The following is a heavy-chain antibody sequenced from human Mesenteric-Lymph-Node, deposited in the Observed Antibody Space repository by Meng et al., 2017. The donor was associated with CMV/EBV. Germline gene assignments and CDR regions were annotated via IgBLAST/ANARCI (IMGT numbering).Heavy chain of an antibody. CDR2: TRNKINSYTT. J-gene: IGHJ4*02. CDR1: RFTFSDHY. V-gene: IGHV3-72*01. D-gene: IGHD1-26*01. Sequence: SRFTFSDHYMDWVSKAPGKGLEWVGRTRNKINSYTTEYAASVKGRLTISRDDSKNSLYLQMNSLKIEDTAVYYCVRSVVGFEYYFDYWGQGTLVTVSS. CDR3: VRSVVGFEYYFDY.